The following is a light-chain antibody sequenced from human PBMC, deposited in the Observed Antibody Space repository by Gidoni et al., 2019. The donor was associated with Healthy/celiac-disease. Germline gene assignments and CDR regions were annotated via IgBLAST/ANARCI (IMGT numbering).Light chain of an antibody. Sequence: TVLTQSPATLSLPPWERATLSCRASQSVSSYLAWYQQQPGQAPRLLICDASNRATGIPARFSGSGSGTDFTLTISSLEDEDFAVYCCQQRSKWLFTFGPGTKVDIK. J-gene: IGKJ3*01. CDR2: DAS. CDR1: QSVSSY. CDR3: QQRSKWLFT. V-gene: IGKV3-11*01.